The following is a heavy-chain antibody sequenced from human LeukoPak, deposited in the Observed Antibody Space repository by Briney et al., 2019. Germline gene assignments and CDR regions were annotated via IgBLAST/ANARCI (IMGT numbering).Heavy chain of an antibody. V-gene: IGHV4-34*01. J-gene: IGHJ3*02. CDR2: INHSGTT. Sequence: PSESLSLTCAVYGGSFSDFYWSWSRQPRGKGLEWIGEINHSGTTNYNPSLKSRVPISVDTSKNQFSLKMRSMTAADTAVYYCARIRLTGDLSAPDDFDIWGQGAIVSASS. CDR1: GGSFSDFY. CDR3: ARIRLTGDLSAPDDFDI. D-gene: IGHD7-27*01.